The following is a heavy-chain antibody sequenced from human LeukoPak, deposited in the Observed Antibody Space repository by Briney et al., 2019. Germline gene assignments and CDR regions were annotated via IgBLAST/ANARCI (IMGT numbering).Heavy chain of an antibody. Sequence: ASVTVSCMASGYTFTSYGISWGRQAPGQGLEGMGWISAYNGNTNYAQKLQGRGTMTSDTSTSTAYMELRSLRSDDTAVYYCARDHGFFGYCSGGSCYSFDYWGQGTLVTVSS. CDR1: GYTFTSYG. CDR2: ISAYNGNT. V-gene: IGHV1-18*01. CDR3: ARDHGFFGYCSGGSCYSFDY. D-gene: IGHD2-15*01. J-gene: IGHJ4*02.